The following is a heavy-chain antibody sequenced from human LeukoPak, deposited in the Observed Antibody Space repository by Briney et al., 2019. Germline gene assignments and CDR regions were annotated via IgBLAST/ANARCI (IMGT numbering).Heavy chain of an antibody. CDR2: ISAYSGNT. CDR1: GYTFTSYG. V-gene: IGHV1-18*01. J-gene: IGHJ4*02. Sequence: ASVKVSCKASGYTFTSYGDSWVRQAPRPGLEWMGLISAYSGNTNYAQKLQGRVSMTTDTSTSTAYMELRSLRSDDTAVYYCAREVAGDVDTALYYFDYWGQGTLVTVSS. CDR3: AREVAGDVDTALYYFDY. D-gene: IGHD5-18*01.